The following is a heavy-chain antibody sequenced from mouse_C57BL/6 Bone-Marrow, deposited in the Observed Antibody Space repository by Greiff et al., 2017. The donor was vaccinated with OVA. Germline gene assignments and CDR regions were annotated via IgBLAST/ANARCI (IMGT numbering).Heavy chain of an antibody. CDR3: TRWVVVGFDV. J-gene: IGHJ1*03. CDR2: IDPETGGT. D-gene: IGHD1-1*01. Sequence: QVQLQQSGAELVRPGASVTLSCKASGYTFTDYEMHWVKQTPVHGLEWIGAIDPETGGTAYNQKFKGKAILTADKSSSTAYMELRSLTSEDSAVYYCTRWVVVGFDVWGTGTTVTVSS. V-gene: IGHV1-15*01. CDR1: GYTFTDYE.